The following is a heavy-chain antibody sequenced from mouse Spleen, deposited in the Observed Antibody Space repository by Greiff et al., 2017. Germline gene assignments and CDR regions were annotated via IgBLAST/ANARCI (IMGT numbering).Heavy chain of an antibody. CDR2: IFPGSGNT. D-gene: IGHD1-1*01. Sequence: QVQLQQSGPELVKPGASVKISCKASGYSFTSYYTHWVKQRPGQGLEWIGWIFPGSGNTKYNEKFKGKATLTADTSSSTAYMQLSSLTSEDSAVYFCARGDYYGSSYAMDYWGQGTSVTVSS. J-gene: IGHJ4*01. V-gene: IGHV1-66*01. CDR1: GYSFTSYY. CDR3: ARGDYYGSSYAMDY.